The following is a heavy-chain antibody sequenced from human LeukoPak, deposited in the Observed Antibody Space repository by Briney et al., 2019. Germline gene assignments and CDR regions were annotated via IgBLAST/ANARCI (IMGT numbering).Heavy chain of an antibody. V-gene: IGHV1-8*01. CDR1: GYTFTSYD. D-gene: IGHD3-9*01. CDR3: ARGTRGDILTGYSLGY. J-gene: IGHJ4*02. CDR2: MNPNSGNT. Sequence: GSVKVSCKASGYTFTSYDINWVRQATGQGLEWMGWMNPNSGNTGYAQKFQGRVTMTRNTSISTAYMELSSLRSEDTAVYYCARGTRGDILTGYSLGYWGQGTLVTVSS.